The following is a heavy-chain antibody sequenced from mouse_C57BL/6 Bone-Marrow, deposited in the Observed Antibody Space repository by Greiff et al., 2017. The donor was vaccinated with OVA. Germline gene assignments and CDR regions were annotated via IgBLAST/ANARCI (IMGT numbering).Heavy chain of an antibody. CDR3: ARLYDGYYEAMDY. V-gene: IGHV1-69*01. CDR1: GYTFTSYW. CDR2: IDPSDSYT. J-gene: IGHJ4*01. Sequence: VQLQQPGAELVMPGASVKLSCKASGYTFTSYWMHWVQQRPGQGLEWIGEIDPSDSYTNYNQKFKGKSTLTVDKSSSTAYMQLSSLTSEDSAVYYCARLYDGYYEAMDYWGQGTSVTVSS. D-gene: IGHD2-3*01.